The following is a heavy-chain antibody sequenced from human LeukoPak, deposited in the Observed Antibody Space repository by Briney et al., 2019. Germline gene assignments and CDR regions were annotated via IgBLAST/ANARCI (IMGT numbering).Heavy chain of an antibody. V-gene: IGHV4-4*07. CDR2: IYTSGST. J-gene: IGHJ5*02. CDR3: ARGGRVAAGNNWFDP. CDR1: GGSISSYY. D-gene: IGHD6-13*01. Sequence: SETLSLTCTVSGGSISSYYWSWIRQPAGEGLEWIGRIYTSGSTNYNPSLKSRVTMSVDTSKNQFSLKLSSVTAADTAVYYCARGGRVAAGNNWFDPWGQGTLVTVSS.